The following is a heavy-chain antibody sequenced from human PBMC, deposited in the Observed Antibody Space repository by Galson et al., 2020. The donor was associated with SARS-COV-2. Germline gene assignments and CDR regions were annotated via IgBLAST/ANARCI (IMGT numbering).Heavy chain of an antibody. CDR2: MTTHSGNT. Sequence: ASVTVSCKASGYTITSYDINWVRQATGQGLEWMGWMTTHSGNTGYAQKFKGRVPLTRNTYISTAYMERSSLRSEDTAVYYCARGRKDGHYDILTGYYRRYYYMDVWGKGTTVTVSS. J-gene: IGHJ6*03. CDR1: GYTITSYD. D-gene: IGHD3-9*01. CDR3: ARGRKDGHYDILTGYYRRYYYMDV. V-gene: IGHV1-8*01.